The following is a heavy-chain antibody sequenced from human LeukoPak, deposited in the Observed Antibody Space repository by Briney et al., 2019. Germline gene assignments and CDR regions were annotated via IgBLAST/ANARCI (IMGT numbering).Heavy chain of an antibody. CDR2: IYHSGST. D-gene: IGHD3-10*01. V-gene: IGHV4-38-2*02. Sequence: PSETLSLTCTVSGYSLSSGYYWGWIRQPPGKGLEWIGSIYHSGSTYYNPSLRSRVTISVDTSKNQFSLKLSSVTAADTAVYYCARISYGSGSYYTFDYWGQGTLVTVSS. CDR1: GYSLSSGYY. CDR3: ARISYGSGSYYTFDY. J-gene: IGHJ4*02.